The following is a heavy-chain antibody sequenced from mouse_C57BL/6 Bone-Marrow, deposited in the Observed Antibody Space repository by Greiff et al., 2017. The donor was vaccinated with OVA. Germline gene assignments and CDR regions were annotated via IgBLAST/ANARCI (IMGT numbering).Heavy chain of an antibody. V-gene: IGHV1-50*01. CDR2: IDPSDSYT. J-gene: IGHJ3*01. Sequence: VQLQQPGAELVKPGASVKLSCKASGYTFTSYWMQWVKQRPGQGLEWIGEIDPSDSYTNYNQKFKGKATLTVDTSSSTAYMQLSSLTSEDSAVYYCAREGIYDGYYFAYWGQGTLVTVSA. CDR1: GYTFTSYW. CDR3: AREGIYDGYYFAY. D-gene: IGHD2-3*01.